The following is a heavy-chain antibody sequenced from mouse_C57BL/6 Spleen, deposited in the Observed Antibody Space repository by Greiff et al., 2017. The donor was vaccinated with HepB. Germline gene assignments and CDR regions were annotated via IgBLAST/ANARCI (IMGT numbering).Heavy chain of an antibody. Sequence: VQLQQSGPELVKPGASVKISCKASGYTFTDYYMNWVKQSHGKSLEWIGDINPNNGGTSYNQKFKGKATLTVDKSSSTAYMELRSLTSEDSAVYYCARRDYYDYDGDYFDYWGQGTTLTVSS. CDR3: ARRDYYDYDGDYFDY. J-gene: IGHJ2*01. V-gene: IGHV1-26*01. CDR2: INPNNGGT. CDR1: GYTFTDYY. D-gene: IGHD2-4*01.